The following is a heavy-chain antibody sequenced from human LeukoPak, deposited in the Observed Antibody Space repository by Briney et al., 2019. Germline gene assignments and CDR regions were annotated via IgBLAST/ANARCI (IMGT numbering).Heavy chain of an antibody. Sequence: GGSLRLSCAASEFTLSNYYMTWVRQAPGKGQEWVANIKQDGSEKFYVDSVKGRFTISRDNAKNSLFLQMNSLRAEDTAVYYCARGQGWLVDYWGQGTLVTVSS. CDR3: ARGQGWLVDY. CDR1: EFTLSNYY. V-gene: IGHV3-7*05. J-gene: IGHJ4*02. CDR2: IKQDGSEK. D-gene: IGHD6-19*01.